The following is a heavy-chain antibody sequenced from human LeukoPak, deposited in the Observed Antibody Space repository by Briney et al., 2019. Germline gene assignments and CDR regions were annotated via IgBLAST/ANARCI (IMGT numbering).Heavy chain of an antibody. CDR3: ARDLEPSTSRLWFGELFPLDY. J-gene: IGHJ4*02. Sequence: SVKVSCKASGGTFSSYAISWVRQAPGQGLEWMGRIIPILGIANYAQKFQGRVTITADKSTSTAYMELSSLRSEDTAVYYCARDLEPSTSRLWFGELFPLDYWGQGTLVTVSS. CDR1: GGTFSSYA. D-gene: IGHD3-10*01. CDR2: IIPILGIA. V-gene: IGHV1-69*04.